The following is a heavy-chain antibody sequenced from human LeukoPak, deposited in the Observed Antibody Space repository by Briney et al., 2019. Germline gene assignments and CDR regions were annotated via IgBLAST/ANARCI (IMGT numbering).Heavy chain of an antibody. D-gene: IGHD5-12*01. CDR1: GFTFSTSG. V-gene: IGHV3-33*06. CDR2: IWYDGSNK. J-gene: IGHJ4*02. Sequence: PGGSLRLSCAASGFTFSTSGMHWVRQAPGKGLEWVAVIWYDGSNKHYAESVKVRFSISRDNSKSTLYLQMNSLRAEDTAVYYCAKHSGYSGYLDYWGQGTLVTVSS. CDR3: AKHSGYSGYLDY.